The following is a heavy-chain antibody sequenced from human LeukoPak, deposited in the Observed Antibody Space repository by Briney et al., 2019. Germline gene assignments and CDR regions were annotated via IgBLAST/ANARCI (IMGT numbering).Heavy chain of an antibody. Sequence: SETLSLTCTVSGGSISSSSYYRGWIRQPPGKGLEWIGSISYSGSTYYNPSLKSRVTISVDTSKNQFSLKLSSVTAADTAMYYCARGVIVVSPPSYWGQGTLVTVSS. CDR2: ISYSGST. J-gene: IGHJ4*02. V-gene: IGHV4-39*01. D-gene: IGHD3-22*01. CDR3: ARGVIVVSPPSY. CDR1: GGSISSSSYY.